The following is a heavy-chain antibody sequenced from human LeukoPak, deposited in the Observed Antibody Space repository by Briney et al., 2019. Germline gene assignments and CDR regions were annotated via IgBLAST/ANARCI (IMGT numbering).Heavy chain of an antibody. CDR2: IWSDGNNK. CDR3: ARVFTRNYYYYYMDV. Sequence: PGRSLRLSCAATGFTFSTYGMHWVRQAPGKGLEWVAVIWSDGNNKFYADSVKGRFTFSRDNSRNTLSLQMNSLRAEDTAVYYCARVFTRNYYYYYMDVWGKGTTVTVSS. CDR1: GFTFSTYG. J-gene: IGHJ6*03. V-gene: IGHV3-33*01.